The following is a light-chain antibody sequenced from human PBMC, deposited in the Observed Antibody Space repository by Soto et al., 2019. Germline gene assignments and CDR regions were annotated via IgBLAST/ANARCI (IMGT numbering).Light chain of an antibody. CDR2: EVS. Sequence: QSVLTQPASVSGSPGQSITLSCSGTSSDVGGYNYVSWYQQHPGKAPKLMIYEVSNRPSGVSNRFSGSKSANTASLTISGLQAEDEAAYYCSSYTTSSIWVFGGGTQLTVL. CDR3: SSYTTSSIWV. CDR1: SSDVGGYNY. V-gene: IGLV2-14*01. J-gene: IGLJ3*02.